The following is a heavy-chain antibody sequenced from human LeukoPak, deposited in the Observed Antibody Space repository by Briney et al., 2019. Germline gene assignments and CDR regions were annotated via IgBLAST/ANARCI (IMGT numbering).Heavy chain of an antibody. CDR1: GFTFSNYA. J-gene: IGHJ4*02. Sequence: GGFLRLSCAASGFTFSNYAMHWVRQAPGKGLEWVAIISYDGNDKYYTDSVKGRFTISRDKSKNTLYLQMNSLRAEDTAVYYCARDRDTAMGLWGQGTLVTVSS. V-gene: IGHV3-30-3*01. CDR2: ISYDGNDK. D-gene: IGHD5-18*01. CDR3: ARDRDTAMGL.